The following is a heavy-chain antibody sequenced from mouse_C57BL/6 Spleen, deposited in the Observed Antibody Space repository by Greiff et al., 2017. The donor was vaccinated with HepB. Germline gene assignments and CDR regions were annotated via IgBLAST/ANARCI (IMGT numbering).Heavy chain of an antibody. D-gene: IGHD1-1*01. V-gene: IGHV7-3*01. Sequence: EVHLVESGGGLVQPGGSLSLSCAASGFTFTDYYMSWVRQPPGKALEWLGFIRNKANGYTTEYSASVKGRFTISRDNSQSILYLQRNALGAEDSATYYCARVLGSSYVPYAMDYWGQGTSVTVSS. CDR2: IRNKANGYTT. CDR3: ARVLGSSYVPYAMDY. CDR1: GFTFTDYY. J-gene: IGHJ4*01.